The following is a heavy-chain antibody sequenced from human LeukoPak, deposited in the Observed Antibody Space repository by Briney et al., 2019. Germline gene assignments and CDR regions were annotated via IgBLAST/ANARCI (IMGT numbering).Heavy chain of an antibody. CDR3: ARGRSRATITWYIDL. D-gene: IGHD1-14*01. Sequence: GGSLRLSCAASGFTFRSHDMHWVRQVTGKGLEWVSAIGPAGDTYYPTSVKGRFTVSRENAKNSLYLQMNSLRAGDTAVYYCARGRSRATITWYIDLWGRGTLVTVSS. V-gene: IGHV3-13*01. CDR2: IGPAGDT. CDR1: GFTFRSHD. J-gene: IGHJ2*01.